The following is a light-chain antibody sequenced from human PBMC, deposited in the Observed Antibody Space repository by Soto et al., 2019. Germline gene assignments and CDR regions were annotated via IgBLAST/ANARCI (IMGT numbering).Light chain of an antibody. CDR3: QQYNSYSPWT. CDR1: QSISSW. J-gene: IGKJ1*01. V-gene: IGKV1-5*03. Sequence: DIQMTQSPSTLSASVGDRVTITCRASQSISSWLAWYQQKPGKAPKLLIYKASSLESGFPSRFSGSGSETEFTSTISSLQPDDFATYYCQQYNSYSPWTFGQGTKVEIK. CDR2: KAS.